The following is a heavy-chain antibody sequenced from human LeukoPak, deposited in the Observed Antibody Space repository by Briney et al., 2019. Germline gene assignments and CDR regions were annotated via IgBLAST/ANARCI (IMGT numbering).Heavy chain of an antibody. V-gene: IGHV1-3*01. CDR3: ARDSIWGSGTYGFDY. D-gene: IGHD1-26*01. CDR2: INVGNEYT. CDR1: GYTFTSYL. Sequence: GASVKVSCKASGYTFTSYLIHWVRQAPGQRLEWMGWINVGNEYTKYSQNFQDRVSITRDTSASTAYMELSSLRFEDTAVYYCARDSIWGSGTYGFDYWGQGALVTVSS. J-gene: IGHJ4*02.